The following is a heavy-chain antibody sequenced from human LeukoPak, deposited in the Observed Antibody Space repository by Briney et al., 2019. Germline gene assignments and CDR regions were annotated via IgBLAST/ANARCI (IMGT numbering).Heavy chain of an antibody. V-gene: IGHV3-23*01. CDR2: ISGSGGST. CDR3: AREGYYGSGSPPSLYFDY. CDR1: GFTFSSYA. Sequence: HAGGSLRLSCAASGFTFSSYAMSWVRQAPGKGLEWVSAISGSGGSTCYADSVKGRFTISRDNSRSTLYLQMNSLRPEDTAIYYCAREGYYGSGSPPSLYFDYWGQGTLVTVSS. D-gene: IGHD3-10*01. J-gene: IGHJ4*02.